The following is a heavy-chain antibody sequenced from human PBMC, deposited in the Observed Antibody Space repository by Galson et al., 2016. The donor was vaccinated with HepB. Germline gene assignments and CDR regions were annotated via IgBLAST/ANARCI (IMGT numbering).Heavy chain of an antibody. CDR3: AKPGGFNLGPFDS. CDR1: GFSFNNYA. CDR2: IAASGGGA. V-gene: IGHV3-23*01. J-gene: IGHJ4*02. D-gene: IGHD2-8*02. Sequence: SLRLSCAASGFSFNNYAMNWVRQAPGKGLEWVSVIAASGGGANYASSVKGRFTISSNNSKNTLYLKMNTLTAEDSAVYYCAKPGGFNLGPFDSWGQGTLVTVSS.